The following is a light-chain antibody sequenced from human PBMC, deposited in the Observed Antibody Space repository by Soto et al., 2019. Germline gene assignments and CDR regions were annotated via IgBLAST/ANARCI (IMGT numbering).Light chain of an antibody. J-gene: IGLJ1*01. Sequence: QSVLTQPASVSGSPGHSITISCTGTSSDVGLYDYVSWYQQHPGKAPQLMIYAVSNRPSGVSNRFSASKSGNTASLFISGLQAEEEADYYCSSYTSDSYYVFGSGTKVTVL. CDR1: SSDVGLYDY. CDR2: AVS. CDR3: SSYTSDSYYV. V-gene: IGLV2-14*01.